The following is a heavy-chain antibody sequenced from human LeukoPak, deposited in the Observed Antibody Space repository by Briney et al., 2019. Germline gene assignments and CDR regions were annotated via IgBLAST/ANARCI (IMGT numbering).Heavy chain of an antibody. CDR3: ARLLWFGELMWFDP. CDR2: IYYSGST. J-gene: IGHJ5*02. V-gene: IGHV4-30-4*01. Sequence: SETLSLTCTVSGGSISSGDYYWSWIRQPPGKGLEWIGYIYYSGSTYYNPSLKSRVTISVDTSKNQFSLKLSSVTAADTAVYYCARLLWFGELMWFDPWGQGTLVTVSS. CDR1: GGSISSGDYY. D-gene: IGHD3-10*01.